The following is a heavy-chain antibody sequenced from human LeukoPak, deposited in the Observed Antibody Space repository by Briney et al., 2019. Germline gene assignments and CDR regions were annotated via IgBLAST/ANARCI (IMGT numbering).Heavy chain of an antibody. CDR2: IKKEGSEK. V-gene: IGHV3-7*01. Sequence: PGGSLRLSCAASGFTFSSYRMSWVRQAPGKGREGVANIKKEGSEKYYVDSVNGRFTISRDNAKNSLYLQMNSLRAEDTAVYYCARGPLLRYFDWFLDYWGQGTLVTVSS. J-gene: IGHJ4*02. D-gene: IGHD3-9*01. CDR3: ARGPLLRYFDWFLDY. CDR1: GFTFSSYR.